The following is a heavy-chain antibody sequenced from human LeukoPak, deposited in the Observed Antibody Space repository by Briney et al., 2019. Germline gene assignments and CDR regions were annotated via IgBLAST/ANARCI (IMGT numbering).Heavy chain of an antibody. V-gene: IGHV3-21*01. CDR2: ISSGSRYI. D-gene: IGHD2-15*01. CDR1: GFTFSAYI. J-gene: IGHJ5*02. Sequence: GGSLRLSCAASGFTFSAYIMNWVRQAPGKGLEWVSSISSGSRYIYYADSVKGRFTISRDNAKDSLYLQMNSLRAEDTAVYYCAKCSGGNCYHSDDHWGQGTLVTVSS. CDR3: AKCSGGNCYHSDDH.